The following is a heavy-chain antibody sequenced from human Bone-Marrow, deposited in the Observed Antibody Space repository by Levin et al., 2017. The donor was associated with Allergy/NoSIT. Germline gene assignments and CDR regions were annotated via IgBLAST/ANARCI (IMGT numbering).Heavy chain of an antibody. Sequence: SGGSLRLSCAASGFTVGNNYMAWVRQAPGKGLEWVSLIYSGGTTQYADSVKGRFTISRDSSKNTLYLQMNSLTPEDTAMYYCARNVPLTANGYWGQGTLVTVSS. J-gene: IGHJ4*02. CDR2: IYSGGTT. D-gene: IGHD2-8*01. V-gene: IGHV3-66*01. CDR1: GFTVGNNY. CDR3: ARNVPLTANGY.